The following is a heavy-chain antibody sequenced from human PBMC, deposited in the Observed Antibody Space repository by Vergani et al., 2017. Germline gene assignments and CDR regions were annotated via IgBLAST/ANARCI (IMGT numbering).Heavy chain of an antibody. CDR3: ASVPPGYYYMDV. V-gene: IGHV1-69*01. CDR2: IIPIFGTA. J-gene: IGHJ6*03. CDR1: GGTFSSYA. Sequence: QVQLVQSGAEVKKPGSSVKVSCKASGGTFSSYAISWVRQAPGQGLEWMGGIIPIFGTANDAQKFQGRVTITADESTSTAYMGLSSLRSDDTAVYYCASVPPGYYYMDVWGKGTTVTVSS.